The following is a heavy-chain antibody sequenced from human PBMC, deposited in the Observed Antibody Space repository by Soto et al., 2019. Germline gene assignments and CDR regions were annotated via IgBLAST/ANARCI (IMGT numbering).Heavy chain of an antibody. CDR3: ARDPGRITMVRIKGYMDV. CDR1: GFTFSSYG. J-gene: IGHJ6*03. D-gene: IGHD3-10*01. Sequence: PGGSLRLSCAASGFTFSSYGMHWVRQAPGKGLEWVAVIWYDGSNKYYADSVKGRFTISRDNPKNTLYLQMNSLRAEDTAVYYCARDPGRITMVRIKGYMDVWGKGTTVTVSS. CDR2: IWYDGSNK. V-gene: IGHV3-33*01.